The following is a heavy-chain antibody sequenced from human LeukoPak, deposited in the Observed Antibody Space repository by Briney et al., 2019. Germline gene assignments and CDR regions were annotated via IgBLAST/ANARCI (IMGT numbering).Heavy chain of an antibody. D-gene: IGHD5-18*01. CDR1: GGFISSYY. CDR2: IYYSGST. J-gene: IGHJ4*02. CDR3: ARAGYGREVDY. V-gene: IGHV4-59*01. Sequence: SETLSLTCTVSGGFISSYYWSWIRQPPGKGLEWIGYIYYSGSTNYNPSLKSRVTISVDTSKNQFSLKLSSVTAADTAVYYCARAGYGREVDYWGQGTLVTVSS.